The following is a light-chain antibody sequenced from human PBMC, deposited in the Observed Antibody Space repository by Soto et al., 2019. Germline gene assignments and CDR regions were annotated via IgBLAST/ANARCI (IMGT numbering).Light chain of an antibody. V-gene: IGKV2-28*01. Sequence: IVMTQSPLSLPVTPGEPASISCRSSQSLLHSDGYNYLDWYLQKPGQSPQLLIYLGSSRASGVPDRFSGSGSGTEFTLTISSLQTDDFATYYCQQYDTYPWTFGQGTKVDIK. CDR3: QQYDTYPWT. CDR1: QSLLHSDGYNY. J-gene: IGKJ1*01. CDR2: LGS.